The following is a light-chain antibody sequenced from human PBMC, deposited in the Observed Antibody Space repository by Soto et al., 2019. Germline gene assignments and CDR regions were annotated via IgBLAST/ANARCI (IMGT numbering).Light chain of an antibody. CDR2: GAS. J-gene: IGKJ1*01. Sequence: GTLSLSPGERATLSCRASQSVSSSYLAWYQQKPGQAPRLLIYGASSRATGIPDRFSGSGSGTDFTLTISRLEPEDFAVYYCQQYGSYRTFGQGTKVDIK. V-gene: IGKV3-20*01. CDR1: QSVSSSY. CDR3: QQYGSYRT.